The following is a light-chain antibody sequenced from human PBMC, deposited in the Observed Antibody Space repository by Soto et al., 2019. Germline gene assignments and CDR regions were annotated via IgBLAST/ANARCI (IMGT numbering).Light chain of an antibody. J-gene: IGKJ4*01. CDR1: QSVSSY. Sequence: EIVLTQSPDTLSLSPGERGTLSCRASQSVSSYLAWYQQKPGQAPRLLIYDASNRATGIPARFSGSGSGTDFTLTISSLEPEDFAVYYCQQRSNWPRLTFGGGTKVDIK. CDR2: DAS. V-gene: IGKV3-11*01. CDR3: QQRSNWPRLT.